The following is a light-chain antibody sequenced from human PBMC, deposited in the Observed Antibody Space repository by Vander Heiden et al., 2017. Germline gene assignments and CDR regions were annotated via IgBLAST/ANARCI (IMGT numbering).Light chain of an antibody. CDR3: ASWDDSLNAYV. CDR1: SSNIGRNT. Sequence: IISCSGSSSNIGRNTVNWYKQLPGTAPDLLIYNVDQWPSGVPGRVSGSKSGASASLAISDLQSDDEADYYCASWDDSLNAYVFGSGTKVILL. CDR2: NVD. J-gene: IGLJ1*01. V-gene: IGLV1-44*01.